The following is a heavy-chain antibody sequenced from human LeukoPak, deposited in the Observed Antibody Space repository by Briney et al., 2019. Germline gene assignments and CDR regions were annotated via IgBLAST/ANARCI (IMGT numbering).Heavy chain of an antibody. Sequence: GGPLRLFCAASGFTLDDYAMHWLRHAPGKGLEWVSGISWNSDSIGYADSVKGRFTISRDNAKNSLYLQMNSLRAEDTAVYYCALNPDYYGSGSFDYWGQGTLVTVSS. CDR3: ALNPDYYGSGSFDY. J-gene: IGHJ4*02. V-gene: IGHV3-9*01. CDR2: ISWNSDSI. D-gene: IGHD3-10*01. CDR1: GFTLDDYA.